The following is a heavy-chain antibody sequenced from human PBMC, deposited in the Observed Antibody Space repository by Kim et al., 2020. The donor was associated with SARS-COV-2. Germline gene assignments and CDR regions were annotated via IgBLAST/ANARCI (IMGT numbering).Heavy chain of an antibody. J-gene: IGHJ5*02. CDR3: ARVHIAGAVVGWFDP. V-gene: IGHV3-30*01. D-gene: IGHD6-13*01. Sequence: SGKGRLTISRDNAKNTLYLQMNSLRAEATAVYYCARVHIAGAVVGWFDPWGQGTLVTVSS.